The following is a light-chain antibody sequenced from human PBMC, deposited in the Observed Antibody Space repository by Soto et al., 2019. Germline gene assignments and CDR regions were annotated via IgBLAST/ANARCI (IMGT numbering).Light chain of an antibody. V-gene: IGLV2-14*01. CDR2: DVS. J-gene: IGLJ2*01. Sequence: QSALTQPASVSGSPGQSITISCTGTSSDVGGYNYVSWYQQHPGKDPKLMIYDVSNRPSGVSNRFSGSKSGNTASLTISGLQAEDEDDYYCSSYTSSSTRVVVGGGTKLTVL. CDR3: SSYTSSSTRVV. CDR1: SSDVGGYNY.